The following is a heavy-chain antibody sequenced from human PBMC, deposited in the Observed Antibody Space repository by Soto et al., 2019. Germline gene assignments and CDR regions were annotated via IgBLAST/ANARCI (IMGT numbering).Heavy chain of an antibody. V-gene: IGHV1-69*12. CDR1: GGTFSSYA. D-gene: IGHD1-20*01. CDR2: IIPIFGTA. CDR3: ATRITGSPNHFYGMDV. Sequence: QVQLVQSGAEVKKPGSSVKVSCKASGGTFSSYAINWVRQAPGQGLEWMGGIIPIFGTADYAQKFQGRVTIAAAESASTAYPELSSLTPEDTAVYYCATRITGSPNHFYGMDVWGQGTTVTGSS. J-gene: IGHJ6*02.